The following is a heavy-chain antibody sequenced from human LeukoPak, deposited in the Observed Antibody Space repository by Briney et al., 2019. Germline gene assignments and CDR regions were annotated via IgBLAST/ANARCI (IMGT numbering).Heavy chain of an antibody. J-gene: IGHJ4*02. D-gene: IGHD4-17*01. V-gene: IGHV1-69*04. CDR1: GGSFNPYA. Sequence: GASVTVSCRASGGSFNPYAITWVRQAPGQGLEWMGRIIPLLDKPDYAQRFQGRVTITADKSTTTAYIELSSLRSDDTAIYYCARDRTTSVTWGQGTLVTVSS. CDR3: ARDRTTSVT. CDR2: IIPLLDKP.